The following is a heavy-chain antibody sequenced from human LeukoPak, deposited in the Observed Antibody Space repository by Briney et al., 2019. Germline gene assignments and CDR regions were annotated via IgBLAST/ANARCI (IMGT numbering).Heavy chain of an antibody. V-gene: IGHV3-49*04. J-gene: IGHJ6*03. D-gene: IGHD2-2*01. CDR1: GFTFGDYA. CDR3: TRAELGYCSSTSCLRRRGYYMDV. CDR2: IRSKASGGTT. Sequence: GGSLRLSCTASGFTFGDYAMSWVRQAPGKGLEWVGFIRSKASGGTTEYAASVKGRFTISRDDSKSIAYLQMNSLKTEDTAVYYCTRAELGYCSSTSCLRRRGYYMDVWGKGTTVTISS.